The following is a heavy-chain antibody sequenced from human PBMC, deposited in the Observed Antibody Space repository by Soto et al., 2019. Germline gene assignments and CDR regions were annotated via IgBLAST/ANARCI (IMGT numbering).Heavy chain of an antibody. Sequence: GGSLRLSCATSGFNFSKAWMSWVRQAPGKGLEWVGRIKSETDGGTTFYAAPVKGRFTISRDDSKNTLYLQMNSLKSEDTAMYYCTTLTIWDLIPYFYFCGRG. J-gene: IGHJ2*01. CDR2: IKSETDGGTT. V-gene: IGHV3-15*01. CDR3: TTLTIWDLIPYFYF. CDR1: GFNFSKAW. D-gene: IGHD3-9*01.